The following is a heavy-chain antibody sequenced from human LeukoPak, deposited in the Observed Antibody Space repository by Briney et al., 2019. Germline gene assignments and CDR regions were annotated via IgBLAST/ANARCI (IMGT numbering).Heavy chain of an antibody. CDR3: ARDNGSGYTKGYEHYYYYLDV. CDR2: IHSGGTT. J-gene: IGHJ6*03. V-gene: IGHV4-4*07. D-gene: IGHD3-3*02. CDR1: GDSITDDY. Sequence: SETLSFTCTVSGDSITDDYYTWIRQPAGKGLEWIGRIHSGGTTNYNPSLMSRVTLSIDKSKKYISLILTSVTAADTALYYCARDNGSGYTKGYEHYYYYLDVWGKGTTVTVSS.